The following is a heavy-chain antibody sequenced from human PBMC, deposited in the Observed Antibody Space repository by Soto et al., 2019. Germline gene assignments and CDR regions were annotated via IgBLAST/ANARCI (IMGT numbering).Heavy chain of an antibody. D-gene: IGHD6-19*01. J-gene: IGHJ4*02. Sequence: PSETLSLTCTVSGGSISSSSYYWGWIRQPPGKGLEWIGSIYYSGSTYYNPSLKSRVTISVDTSKNQFSLKLSSVTAADTAVYYCARPRASRQWLVFDYWGQGTLVTVS. CDR3: ARPRASRQWLVFDY. CDR1: GGSISSSSYY. V-gene: IGHV4-39*01. CDR2: IYYSGST.